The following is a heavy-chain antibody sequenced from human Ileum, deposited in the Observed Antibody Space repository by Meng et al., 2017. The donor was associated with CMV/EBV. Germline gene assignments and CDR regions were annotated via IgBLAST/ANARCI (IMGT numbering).Heavy chain of an antibody. Sequence: ASVKVSCKASGYTFTGYYMHWVRQAPGQGLEWMGWINPNSGGTNYAQKFQGRVTMTRDTSISTAYMELSRLRSDDTAVYYCARYSSSSSGGFDYWGQGTLVTV. V-gene: IGHV1-2*02. CDR3: ARYSSSSSGGFDY. J-gene: IGHJ4*02. CDR1: GYTFTGYY. CDR2: INPNSGGT. D-gene: IGHD6-6*01.